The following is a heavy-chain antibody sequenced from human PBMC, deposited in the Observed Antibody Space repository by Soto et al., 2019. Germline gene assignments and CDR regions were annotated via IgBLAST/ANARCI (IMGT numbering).Heavy chain of an antibody. J-gene: IGHJ4*02. V-gene: IGHV3-48*02. CDR3: ARLPKGSWVTA. CDR2: ISRSSDKT. Sequence: LVESGGDLVYPGGSLRLSCVGSGFSFSDHSMNWVRQAPGKGLQWVSYISRSSDKTYYADSVKGRFTVSRDNAKNALFLQMTSLRDDDTATYFGARLPKGSWVTAWGQGTRVTVSS. CDR1: GFSFSDHS. D-gene: IGHD2-21*02.